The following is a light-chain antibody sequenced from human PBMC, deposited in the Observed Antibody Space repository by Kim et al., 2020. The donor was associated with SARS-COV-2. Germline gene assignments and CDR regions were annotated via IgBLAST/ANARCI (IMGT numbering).Light chain of an antibody. Sequence: SPGERATLSCRASQYVTSNYFAWYQQKPGQAPRLLIYGASNRSTDIPERFSCSGSGTDFTLTISRLEPEDFAVYYCQQYVGPPRTFGQGTKVDIK. CDR3: QQYVGPPRT. V-gene: IGKV3-20*01. CDR2: GAS. CDR1: QYVTSNY. J-gene: IGKJ1*01.